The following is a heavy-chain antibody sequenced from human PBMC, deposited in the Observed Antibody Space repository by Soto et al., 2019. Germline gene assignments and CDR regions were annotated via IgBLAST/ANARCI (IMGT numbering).Heavy chain of an antibody. J-gene: IGHJ6*02. V-gene: IGHV3-11*01. Sequence: QAQLVESGGGLVKPGESLRLSCAASGFIFSDYYMTWVRQAPGKGLEWLSYISSNGTRIYYADSVRGRFTISRDDAKNSLYLEMNSLRAEDTAVYYCARAEHDYDDRNYYYGLDVWGQGTTVTVSS. CDR2: ISSNGTRI. CDR1: GFIFSDYY. CDR3: ARAEHDYDDRNYYYGLDV. D-gene: IGHD4-17*01.